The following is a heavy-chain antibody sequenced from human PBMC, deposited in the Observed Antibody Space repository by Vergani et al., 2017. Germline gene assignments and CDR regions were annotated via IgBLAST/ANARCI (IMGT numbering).Heavy chain of an antibody. V-gene: IGHV3-30*02. D-gene: IGHD2-8*01. Sequence: MQLVESGGGVVRPGGSLRLSCVISGFSFEDYGMHWVRQAPGKGLEWVAFIRYDGSNKYYADSVKGRFTISRDNSKNTLYLQMNSLRAEDTAMYFCARGLWDCTHIRCSPPSYWGQGTQVTVSS. CDR2: IRYDGSNK. J-gene: IGHJ4*02. CDR1: GFSFEDYG. CDR3: ARGLWDCTHIRCSPPSY.